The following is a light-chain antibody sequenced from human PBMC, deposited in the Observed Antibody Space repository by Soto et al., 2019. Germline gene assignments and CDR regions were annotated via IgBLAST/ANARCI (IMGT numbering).Light chain of an antibody. Sequence: QSVLTQPPSVSGAPGHRVTISCTGSSSNIGAGYDVHWYQQLPGTAPKLLIYGNSNRPSGVPDRFSGSKSGTSASLAITGLQPEDEAGYYCQSYDSSLSGYVFGTGTKVTVL. CDR3: QSYDSSLSGYV. CDR1: SSNIGAGYD. J-gene: IGLJ1*01. CDR2: GNS. V-gene: IGLV1-40*01.